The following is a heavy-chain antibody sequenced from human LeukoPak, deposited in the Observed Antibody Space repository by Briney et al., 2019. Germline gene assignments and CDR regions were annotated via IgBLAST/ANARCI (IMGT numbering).Heavy chain of an antibody. J-gene: IGHJ4*02. CDR1: GFTFSSYS. D-gene: IGHD2-2*01. Sequence: GGSLRLSCAASGFTFSSYSMNWVRQAPGKGLEWVSSISSSSSYIYYADSVKGRFTTSRDNAKNSLYLQMNSLRAEDTAVYYCARDPVRYCSSTSCYFDYWGQGTLVTVSS. CDR3: ARDPVRYCSSTSCYFDY. CDR2: ISSSSSYI. V-gene: IGHV3-21*01.